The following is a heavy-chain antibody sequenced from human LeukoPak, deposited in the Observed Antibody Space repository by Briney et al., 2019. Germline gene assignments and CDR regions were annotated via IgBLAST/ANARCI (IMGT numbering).Heavy chain of an antibody. CDR2: INWNGGST. D-gene: IGHD5-12*01. J-gene: IGHJ4*02. Sequence: GGSLRLSCAASGFTFDDYGMSWVRQAPGKGLEWVSGINWNGGSTGYADSVKGRFTISRGNAKNSLYLQMNSLRAEDAALYYCARASYSGYDSDYWGQGTLVTVSA. V-gene: IGHV3-20*04. CDR1: GFTFDDYG. CDR3: ARASYSGYDSDY.